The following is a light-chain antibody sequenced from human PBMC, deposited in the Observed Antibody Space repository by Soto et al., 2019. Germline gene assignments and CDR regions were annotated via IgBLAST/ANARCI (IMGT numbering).Light chain of an antibody. J-gene: IGLJ1*01. V-gene: IGLV2-14*03. CDR1: SSDVGGYNY. CDR3: SSYTSSSTLNYV. CDR2: DVS. Sequence: QSALTQPASVSGSPGQSITVSCTGTSSDVGGYNYVSWYQQHPGKAPKVMIYDVSNRPSGVSNRFSGSKSGNTASLTISGLQAEEEADYYCSSYTSSSTLNYVFGTGTKLTVL.